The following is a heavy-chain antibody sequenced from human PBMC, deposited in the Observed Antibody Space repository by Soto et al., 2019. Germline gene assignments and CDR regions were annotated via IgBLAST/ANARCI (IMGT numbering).Heavy chain of an antibody. CDR1: GGSISSSNW. CDR3: ARDGWRGYQLRDYYYYYGMDV. V-gene: IGHV4-4*02. D-gene: IGHD2-2*01. J-gene: IGHJ6*02. CDR2: IYHSGST. Sequence: QVQLQESGPGLVKPSGTLSLTCAVSGGSISSSNWWSWVRQPPGKGLEWIGEIYHSGSTNYNPSLKSRVSIAVDKSKNQCSLKLSSVTAADTAVYYCARDGWRGYQLRDYYYYYGMDVWGQGTTVTVSS.